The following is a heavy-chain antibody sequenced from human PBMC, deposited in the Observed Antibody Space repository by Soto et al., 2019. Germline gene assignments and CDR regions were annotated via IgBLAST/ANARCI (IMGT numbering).Heavy chain of an antibody. D-gene: IGHD5-12*01. CDR2: IGTAGDT. CDR1: GFTFSSYD. J-gene: IGHJ3*02. V-gene: IGHV3-13*01. CDR3: ARVALNAFDI. Sequence: EVQLVESGGGLVQPGGSLRLSCAASGFTFSSYDMHWVRHATGKGLEWVSAIGTAGDTYYPGSVKGRFTISRENAKNSLYLPMNSLRAGDTAVYYCARVALNAFDIWGQGTMVTVSS.